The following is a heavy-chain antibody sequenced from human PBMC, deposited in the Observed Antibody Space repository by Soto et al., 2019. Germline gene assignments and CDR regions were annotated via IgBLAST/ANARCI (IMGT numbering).Heavy chain of an antibody. CDR1: GGSFSGYY. CDR3: ARGCSGGSCYDFDY. J-gene: IGHJ4*02. CDR2: INHSGST. D-gene: IGHD2-15*01. Sequence: QVQLQQWGAELLKPSETLSLTCAVYGGSFSGYYWSWIRQPPGKGLEWIGEINHSGSTNYNPSLKSRVTISVDTSKNQFSLKLSSVTAADTAVYHCARGCSGGSCYDFDYWGQGTLVTVSS. V-gene: IGHV4-34*02.